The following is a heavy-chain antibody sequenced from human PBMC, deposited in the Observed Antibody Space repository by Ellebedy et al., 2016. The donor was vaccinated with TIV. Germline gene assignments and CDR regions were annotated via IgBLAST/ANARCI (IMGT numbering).Heavy chain of an antibody. CDR2: INHSGST. J-gene: IGHJ4*02. D-gene: IGHD2-15*01. Sequence: MPSETLSLTCAVYGGSFSGYYWSWFRQPPGKGLEWIGEINHSGSTNYNPSLKSRVTISVDTSKNQFSLKLSSVTAADTAVYYCARGAPYCSGGSCYSFPDYWGQGTLVTVSS. CDR1: GGSFSGYY. CDR3: ARGAPYCSGGSCYSFPDY. V-gene: IGHV4-34*01.